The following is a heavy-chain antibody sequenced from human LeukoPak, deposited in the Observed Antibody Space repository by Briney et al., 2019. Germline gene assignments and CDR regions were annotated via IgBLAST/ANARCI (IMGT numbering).Heavy chain of an antibody. Sequence: PSETLSLTCTVSGGSISSYDWSWIRQPPGKGLEWIGYIYYSGSTNYNPSLKSRVTISVDTSKNQFSLKLSSVTAADTAVYYCASLHYYDSSGYLNWFDPWGQGTLVTVSS. CDR3: ASLHYYDSSGYLNWFDP. CDR1: GGSISSYD. D-gene: IGHD3-22*01. J-gene: IGHJ5*02. CDR2: IYYSGST. V-gene: IGHV4-59*01.